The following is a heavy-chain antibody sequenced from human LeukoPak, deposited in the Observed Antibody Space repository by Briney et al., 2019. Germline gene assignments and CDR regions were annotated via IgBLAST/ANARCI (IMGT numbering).Heavy chain of an antibody. CDR1: GGSISSTNW. V-gene: IGHV4-4*02. Sequence: PSETLSLTCGVSGGSISSTNWWTWVRQPPGEGLEWIGEVHLSGRTNYNPSLKSRVTISVDTSKNQFSLKLSSVTAADTAVYYCARLGDNAYYDSSGYLDYWGQGTLATVSS. D-gene: IGHD3-22*01. CDR2: VHLSGRT. J-gene: IGHJ4*02. CDR3: ARLGDNAYYDSSGYLDY.